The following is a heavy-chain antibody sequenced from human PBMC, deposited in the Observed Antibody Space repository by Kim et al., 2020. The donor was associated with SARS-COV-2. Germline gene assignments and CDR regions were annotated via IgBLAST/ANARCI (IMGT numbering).Heavy chain of an antibody. J-gene: IGHJ4*02. D-gene: IGHD2-21*02. V-gene: IGHV3-11*03. Sequence: KGRFTISRDNAKNSLYLQMNSLRAEDTAVYYCARFLLAYCGGDCYQAPGYWGQGTLVTVSS. CDR3: ARFLLAYCGGDCYQAPGY.